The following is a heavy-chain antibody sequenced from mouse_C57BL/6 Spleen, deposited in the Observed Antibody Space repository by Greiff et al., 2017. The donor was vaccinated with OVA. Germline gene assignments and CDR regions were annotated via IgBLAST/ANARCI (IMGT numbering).Heavy chain of an antibody. J-gene: IGHJ2*01. V-gene: IGHV5-6*01. Sequence: EVMLVESGGDLVKPGGSLKLSCAASGFTFSSYGMPWVRQTPDKRLEWVATISSGGSYTYYPDSVKGRFTISRDNAKNTLYLQMSSLKSEDTAMYYCGRPADYDGFGYWGQGTTLTVSS. CDR1: GFTFSSYG. CDR2: ISSGGSYT. CDR3: GRPADYDGFGY. D-gene: IGHD2-4*01.